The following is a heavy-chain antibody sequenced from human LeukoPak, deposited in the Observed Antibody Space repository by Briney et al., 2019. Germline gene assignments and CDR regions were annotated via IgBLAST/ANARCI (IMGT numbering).Heavy chain of an antibody. CDR1: GFTLSSYW. D-gene: IGHD1-26*01. CDR2: IKQAGSEK. Sequence: GGSLRLSCAASGFTLSSYWMSWVRQAPGKGLEGVANIKQAGSEKYYVDSVKGRFTISRDNAKNSLYLQMNSLRAEDTAVYYCAREEWELPAGYWGQGTLVTVSS. J-gene: IGHJ4*02. CDR3: AREEWELPAGY. V-gene: IGHV3-7*01.